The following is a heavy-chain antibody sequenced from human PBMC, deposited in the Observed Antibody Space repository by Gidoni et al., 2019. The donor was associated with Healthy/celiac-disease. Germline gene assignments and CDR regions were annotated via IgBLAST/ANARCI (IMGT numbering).Heavy chain of an antibody. Sequence: QITLNESGPTLVKPTPTLTLPCPFSWFSLSTSGVGVGWIRQPPGKALEWLARIYWNDDKRYSPSLKSRLTITKDTSKNQVVLTMTNMDPVDTATYYCVSSGWYYFDYWGQGTLVTVSS. CDR1: WFSLSTSGVG. CDR2: IYWNDDK. D-gene: IGHD6-19*01. CDR3: VSSGWYYFDY. J-gene: IGHJ4*02. V-gene: IGHV2-5*01.